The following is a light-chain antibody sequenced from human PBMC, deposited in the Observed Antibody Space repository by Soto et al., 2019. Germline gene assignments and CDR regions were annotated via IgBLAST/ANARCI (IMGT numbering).Light chain of an antibody. V-gene: IGLV1-40*01. CDR2: GNG. J-gene: IGLJ1*01. Sequence: QSVLTQPPSVSGAPGQMVTISCTGSSSNIGAGYDVHWYQQLPGTAPKLLIFGNGNRPSGVPDRFSGSKSDTSASLAITGLQAEDEADYYCQTYDSSLSGLFVFGTGTKVT. CDR3: QTYDSSLSGLFV. CDR1: SSNIGAGYD.